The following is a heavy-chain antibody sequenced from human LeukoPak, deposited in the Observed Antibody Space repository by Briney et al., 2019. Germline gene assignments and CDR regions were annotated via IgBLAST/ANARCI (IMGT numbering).Heavy chain of an antibody. Sequence: SVKVSCKASGGTFSSYAISWVRQAPGQGLEWMGGIIPIFGTANYAQKFQGRVTITADKSTSTAYMELSSLRSEDTAVYYCARELSPYNWNSVFNYWGQGTLVTVSS. D-gene: IGHD1-7*01. J-gene: IGHJ4*02. CDR2: IIPIFGTA. CDR3: ARELSPYNWNSVFNY. V-gene: IGHV1-69*06. CDR1: GGTFSSYA.